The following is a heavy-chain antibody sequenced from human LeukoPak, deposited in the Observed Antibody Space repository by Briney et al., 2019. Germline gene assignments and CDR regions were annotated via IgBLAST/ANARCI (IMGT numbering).Heavy chain of an antibody. CDR3: TGRLYYDDSSGYYSSFDY. CDR1: CDSMNSQTYY. V-gene: IGHV4-39*01. J-gene: IGHJ4*02. Sequence: SETLSLIRGVACDSMNSQTYYGRWIRQPPGKGLEWIGNFFYPGSTYYNPSLKSRVTISDDLSKNQFSLKLRSVTAADTAVYYCTGRLYYDDSSGYYSSFDYWGQGALVTVSS. D-gene: IGHD3-22*01. CDR2: FFYPGST.